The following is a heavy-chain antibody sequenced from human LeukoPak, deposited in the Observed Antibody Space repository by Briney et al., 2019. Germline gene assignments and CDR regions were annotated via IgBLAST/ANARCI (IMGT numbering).Heavy chain of an antibody. CDR3: ARDPSGYFNY. CDR1: GGSISSYY. D-gene: IGHD3-22*01. CDR2: IYDSGST. V-gene: IGHV4-59*01. J-gene: IGHJ4*02. Sequence: SETLSLTCTISGGSISSYYWNWIRQPPGQGLEWIGYIYDSGSTNYNPSLKSRVTISVDTSKNQFSLKLSSVTAADTAVYYCARDPSGYFNYWGQGTLVTVSS.